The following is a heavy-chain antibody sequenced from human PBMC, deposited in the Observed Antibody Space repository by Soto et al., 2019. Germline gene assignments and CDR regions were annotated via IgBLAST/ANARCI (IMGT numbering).Heavy chain of an antibody. CDR3: AKGLLIRTGRIIPPGFFAY. D-gene: IGHD1-1*01. J-gene: IGHJ4*02. V-gene: IGHV3-23*01. Sequence: GGSLRLSCATSGFTSNRYAMSWVRQAPGQGLEWISSISGSGGSTDYADSVKGRFTISRDNSTNTPYLQINSLRAEDTAVYRCAKGLLIRTGRIIPPGFFAYWGQGTPVTVSS. CDR1: GFTSNRYA. CDR2: ISGSGGST.